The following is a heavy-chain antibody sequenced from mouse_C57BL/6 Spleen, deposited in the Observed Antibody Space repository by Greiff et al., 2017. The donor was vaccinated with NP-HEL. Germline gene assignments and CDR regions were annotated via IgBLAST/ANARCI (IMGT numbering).Heavy chain of an antibody. D-gene: IGHD2-3*01. CDR3: ASWLLSWFAY. CDR1: GFNIKDYY. V-gene: IGHV14-2*01. Sequence: EVKLVESGAELVKPGASVKLSCTASGFNIKDYYMHWVKQRTEQGLEWIGRIDPEDGETKYAPKFQGKATITADTSSNTAYLQLSILTSEDTAVYYCASWLLSWFAYWGQGTLVTVSA. J-gene: IGHJ3*01. CDR2: IDPEDGET.